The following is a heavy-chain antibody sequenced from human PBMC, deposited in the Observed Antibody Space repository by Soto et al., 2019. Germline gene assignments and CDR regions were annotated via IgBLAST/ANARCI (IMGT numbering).Heavy chain of an antibody. V-gene: IGHV3-33*01. Sequence: QVQLVESGGGVVQPGRSLRLSCAASGFTFSSYGMHWVRQAPGKGLEWVAVIWYDGSNKYYVDSVKGRFTISRDNSKNTLYLQMNSLRAEDTAVYYCARPVTYYYDSSGYYAPYFDYWGQGTLVTVSS. D-gene: IGHD3-22*01. CDR1: GFTFSSYG. CDR2: IWYDGSNK. J-gene: IGHJ4*02. CDR3: ARPVTYYYDSSGYYAPYFDY.